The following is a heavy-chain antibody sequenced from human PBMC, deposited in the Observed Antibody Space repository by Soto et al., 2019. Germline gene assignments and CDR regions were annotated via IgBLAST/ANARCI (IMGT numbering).Heavy chain of an antibody. CDR1: GYSFPDYG. J-gene: IGHJ4*02. D-gene: IGHD2-15*01. CDR3: ARCRTETSSCEY. Sequence: QIELVQSGTEVKKPGASVKVSCKASGYSFPDYGISWVRQAPRQGLEWMGWMSIYNENANYAEKFQDRVTMTADRSTTTAYMELMSLTSDDTAMYFCARCRTETSSCEYWGQGTRVIVSS. CDR2: MSIYNENA. V-gene: IGHV1-18*01.